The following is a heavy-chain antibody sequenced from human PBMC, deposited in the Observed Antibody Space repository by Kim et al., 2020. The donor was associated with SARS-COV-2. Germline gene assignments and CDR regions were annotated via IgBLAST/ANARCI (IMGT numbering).Heavy chain of an antibody. CDR2: ISYDGSNK. CDR1: GFIFSNYG. V-gene: IGHV3-33*05. D-gene: IGHD3-10*01. J-gene: IGHJ4*02. Sequence: GGSLRLSCATSGFIFSNYGMHWVRQAPGKGLEWVAVISYDGSNKYYGDSVKGRFTISRDNSKNTLYLQMNSLRAEDMAVYYCVSGVYHDSGRPFYFDYWGQGTLVTVSS. CDR3: VSGVYHDSGRPFYFDY.